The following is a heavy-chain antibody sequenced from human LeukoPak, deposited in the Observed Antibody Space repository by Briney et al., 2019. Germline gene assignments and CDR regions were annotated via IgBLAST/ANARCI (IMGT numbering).Heavy chain of an antibody. CDR3: AREPVVPAARPYYYYGMDV. V-gene: IGHV3-53*01. CDR1: GFTVSSNY. Sequence: GGSLRLSCAASGFTVSSNYMSWVRQAPGKGLGWVSVIYSGGSTYYADSVKGRFTISRDNSKNTLYLQMNSLRAEDTAVYYCAREPVVPAARPYYYYGMDVWGQGTTVTVSS. CDR2: IYSGGST. J-gene: IGHJ6*02. D-gene: IGHD2-2*01.